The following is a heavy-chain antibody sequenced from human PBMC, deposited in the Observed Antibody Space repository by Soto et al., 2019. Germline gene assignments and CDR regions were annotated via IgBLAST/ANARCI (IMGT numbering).Heavy chain of an antibody. V-gene: IGHV4-39*01. Sequence: SETLCLTCTVSGGSISSYYWAWVRQPPGKGLEWIGSVYYSGTTYYNPSLKSRVTISEDTSKNQFSLRLSSVTAADTAVFYCARLIHCKTTSCYFDYWGPGTLVTVSS. CDR3: ARLIHCKTTSCYFDY. J-gene: IGHJ4*02. CDR1: GGSISSYY. CDR2: VYYSGTT. D-gene: IGHD2-2*01.